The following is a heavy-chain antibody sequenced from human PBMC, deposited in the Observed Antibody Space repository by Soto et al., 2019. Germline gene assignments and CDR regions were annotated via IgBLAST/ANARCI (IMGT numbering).Heavy chain of an antibody. CDR3: AKDRKQQRVPDY. V-gene: IGHV3-23*01. Sequence: AGGSLRLSCAASGFTFSSYAMSWVRQAPGKGLEWVSAISGSGGSTYYADSVKGRFTISRDNSKNTLYLQMNSLRAEDTAVYYCAKDRKQQRVPDYWGPGTLLTVSS. CDR2: ISGSGGST. D-gene: IGHD6-13*01. J-gene: IGHJ4*02. CDR1: GFTFSSYA.